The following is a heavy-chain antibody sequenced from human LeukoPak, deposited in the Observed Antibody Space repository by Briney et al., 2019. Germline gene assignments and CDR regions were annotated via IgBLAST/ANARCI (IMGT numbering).Heavy chain of an antibody. V-gene: IGHV3-23*01. Sequence: PGGSLRLSCAASGVTFSSYAMSRVRQAPGKGLEWVSAIIGSGGSTYYADSVKGGFTISRANSKNRLYLQINSLRAEDPAVYYIAKVNGILTGYYKGYFDYWGQGTLVTVSS. D-gene: IGHD3-9*01. CDR2: IIGSGGST. J-gene: IGHJ4*02. CDR3: AKVNGILTGYYKGYFDY. CDR1: GVTFSSYA.